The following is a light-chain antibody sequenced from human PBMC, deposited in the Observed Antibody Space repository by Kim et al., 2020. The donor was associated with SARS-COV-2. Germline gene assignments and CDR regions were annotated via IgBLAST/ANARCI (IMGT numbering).Light chain of an antibody. CDR3: SSYSGSNTF. CDR2: EVS. V-gene: IGLV2-14*01. Sequence: PGQSITISGAGKSRGVAGLNAVTWYQHHPDKAPNLMTYEVSQRPSGISNRFSGSKSGNKAPLTIAGLQPEDEADYSSSSYSGSNTFFGTGTKVTVL. J-gene: IGLJ1*01. CDR1: SRGVAGLNA.